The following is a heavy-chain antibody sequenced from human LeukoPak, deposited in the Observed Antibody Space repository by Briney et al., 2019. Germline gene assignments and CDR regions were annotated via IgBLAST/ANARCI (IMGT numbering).Heavy chain of an antibody. Sequence: GGTLRLSCAASGFTFSSCAMSWVRHPPAKGLEWVSAISGSGGSTYYADSVKGRFTISRDNSKNTLYLQMNSLRTEDTAVYYCAKAHSSGWYLRDYWGQGTLVTVSS. CDR1: GFTFSSCA. J-gene: IGHJ4*02. CDR2: ISGSGGST. D-gene: IGHD6-19*01. V-gene: IGHV3-23*01. CDR3: AKAHSSGWYLRDY.